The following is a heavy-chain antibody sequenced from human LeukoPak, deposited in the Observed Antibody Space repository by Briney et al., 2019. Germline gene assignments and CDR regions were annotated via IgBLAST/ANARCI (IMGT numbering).Heavy chain of an antibody. Sequence: GGSLRLSCAASGFTFSSYWMSWVRQAPGKGLEWVANIKQDGSEKYYVDSVKGRFTISRDNAKNSLYLQMNSLRAEDTAVYYCARLQWELLLSYYYYYMDVWGKGTTVTVSS. CDR1: GFTFSSYW. J-gene: IGHJ6*03. V-gene: IGHV3-7*01. D-gene: IGHD1-26*01. CDR2: IKQDGSEK. CDR3: ARLQWELLLSYYYYYMDV.